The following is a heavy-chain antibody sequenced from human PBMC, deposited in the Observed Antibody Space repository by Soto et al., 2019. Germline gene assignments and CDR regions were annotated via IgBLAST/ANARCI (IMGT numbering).Heavy chain of an antibody. CDR2: IYYSGNA. CDR1: GGSISSYY. V-gene: IGHV4-59*12. D-gene: IGHD6-13*01. J-gene: IGHJ5*02. CDR3: ARVRDAYSSSWYYWFEP. Sequence: SETLSLTCSVSGGSISSYYWSWIRQPPGKGLEWIGGIYYSGNARYKSSLESRVTMSVDTSKNWFSLKLSSVTAADTAVYFCARVRDAYSSSWYYWFEPWGQGTLVTVS.